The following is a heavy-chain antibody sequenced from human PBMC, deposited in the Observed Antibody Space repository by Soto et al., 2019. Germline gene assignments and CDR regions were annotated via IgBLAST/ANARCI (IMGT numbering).Heavy chain of an antibody. CDR2: IIPILGIA. Sequence: SVKVSCKASGGTFSSYTISWVRQAPGQGLEWMGRIIPILGIANYAQKFQGRVTITADKSTSTAYMELSSLRSEDTAVYYCAKYNTTVTVASNPMDVWGKGTTVTVSS. CDR1: GGTFSSYT. V-gene: IGHV1-69*02. CDR3: AKYNTTVTVASNPMDV. D-gene: IGHD4-17*01. J-gene: IGHJ6*03.